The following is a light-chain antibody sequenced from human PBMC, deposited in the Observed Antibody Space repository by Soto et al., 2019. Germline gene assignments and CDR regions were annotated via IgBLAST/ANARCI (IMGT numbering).Light chain of an antibody. CDR2: EVS. CDR1: SSDVGGYNY. J-gene: IGLJ3*02. Sequence: QSALTQPASVSGSPGQSITISCTGTSSDVGGYNYVSWYQQHPGKAPKLMISEVSNRPSGVSNRSSGSKSGNTASLTISGLQAEDEADYYCSSYTRSSTWVFGGGTKLTVL. V-gene: IGLV2-14*01. CDR3: SSYTRSSTWV.